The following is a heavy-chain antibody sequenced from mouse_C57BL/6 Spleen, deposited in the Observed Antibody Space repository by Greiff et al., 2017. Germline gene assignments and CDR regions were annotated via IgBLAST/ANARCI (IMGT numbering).Heavy chain of an antibody. CDR2: INPSNGST. CDR3: ATHITTVVEGDY. CDR1: GYTFTSYW. V-gene: IGHV1-53*01. D-gene: IGHD1-1*01. J-gene: IGHJ2*01. Sequence: QVQLQQPGTELVKPGASVKLSCKASGYTFTSYWMHWVKQRPGQGLEWIGNINPSNGSTYYNEKFKGKATLTVDKSSSTAYMLLSSLTSEDSAVYFCATHITTVVEGDYWGQGTTLTVSS.